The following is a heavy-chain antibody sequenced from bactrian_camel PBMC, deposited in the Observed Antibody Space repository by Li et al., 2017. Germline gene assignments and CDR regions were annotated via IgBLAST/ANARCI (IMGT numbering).Heavy chain of an antibody. D-gene: IGHD6*01. J-gene: IGHJ4*01. CDR3: AAKLGSWYLKEALSPLWYKY. CDR2: IDSDGST. V-gene: IGHV3S57*01. Sequence: HVQLVESGGESVQAGGSLRLSCEISLYIYSSYCMGWFRQAPGKEREGVAAIDSDGSTSYRDSVKGRFTISLNSAKDTVTLQMNGLKPEDTAMYYCAAKLGSWYLKEALSPLWYKYWGQGTQVT. CDR1: LYIYSSYC.